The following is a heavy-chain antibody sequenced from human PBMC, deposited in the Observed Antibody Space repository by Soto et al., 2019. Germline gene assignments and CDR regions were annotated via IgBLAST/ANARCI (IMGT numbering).Heavy chain of an antibody. D-gene: IGHD2-15*01. CDR3: AKDCGGGSCYYYYGMDV. CDR2: IIGSGGST. V-gene: IGHV3-23*01. Sequence: GSLRLTCAASGXTFSSYSMSWVRQAPGKGLEWVSAIIGSGGSTHYADSVKGRLTISRDNSKNTLYLQMNSLRDEDTAVYYCAKDCGGGSCYYYYGMDVWGQGTTVPVSS. J-gene: IGHJ6*02. CDR1: GXTFSSYS.